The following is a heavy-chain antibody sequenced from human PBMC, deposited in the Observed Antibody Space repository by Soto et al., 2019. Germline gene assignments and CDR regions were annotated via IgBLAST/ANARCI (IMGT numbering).Heavy chain of an antibody. CDR3: ARDWYYCDSSGYYRYFDY. Sequence: SSETLSLTCAVSGYSISSGYYWGWIRQPPGKGLEWIGSIYHSGSTYYNPSLKSRVTISVDTSKNQFSLKLSPVTAADTAVYYCARDWYYCDSSGYYRYFDYWGQGTLVTVSS. D-gene: IGHD3-22*01. V-gene: IGHV4-38-2*02. CDR1: GYSISSGYY. CDR2: IYHSGST. J-gene: IGHJ4*02.